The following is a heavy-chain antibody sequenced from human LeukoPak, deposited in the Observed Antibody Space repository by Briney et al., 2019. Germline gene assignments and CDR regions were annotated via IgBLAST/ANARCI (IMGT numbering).Heavy chain of an antibody. J-gene: IGHJ6*02. Sequence: GGSLRLSCAASGFTFSNYWMHWVRQAPGKGLVWVSRINSDGSTTNYADSVKGRFTISRDNAKNTLFLQMNSLRAEDTAVYYCASLQNVPSYYCYYVMDVWGQGTTVTVSS. CDR1: GFTFSNYW. V-gene: IGHV3-74*01. CDR2: INSDGSTT. D-gene: IGHD2/OR15-2a*01. CDR3: ASLQNVPSYYCYYVMDV.